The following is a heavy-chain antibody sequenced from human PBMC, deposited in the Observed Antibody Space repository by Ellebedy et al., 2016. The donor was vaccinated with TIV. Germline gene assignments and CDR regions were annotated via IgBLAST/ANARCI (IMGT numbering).Heavy chain of an antibody. Sequence: SETLSLXCTVSGGSISSGDYYWSRIRQPPGKGLVWFGYIYYSGSTYYNPSLKSRVTISVDTSKNQFSLKLSSVTAADTAVYYCARGVPFDYWGQGTLVTVSS. CDR3: ARGVPFDY. D-gene: IGHD2-8*01. J-gene: IGHJ4*02. CDR1: GGSISSGDYY. CDR2: IYYSGST. V-gene: IGHV4-30-4*01.